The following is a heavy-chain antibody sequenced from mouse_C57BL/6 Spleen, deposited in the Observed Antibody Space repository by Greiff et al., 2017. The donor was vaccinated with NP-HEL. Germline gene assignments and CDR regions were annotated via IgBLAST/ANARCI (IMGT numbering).Heavy chain of an antibody. CDR1: GYTFTSYW. J-gene: IGHJ1*03. V-gene: IGHV1-55*01. CDR3: ARGYYGSSSYFDV. D-gene: IGHD1-1*01. CDR2: IYLGSGST. Sequence: VQLQQSGAELVKPGASVKMSCKASGYTFTSYWITWVKQRPGQGLEWIGDIYLGSGSTNYNEKFKSKATLTVDTSSSTAYMQLSSLTSEDSAVYYCARGYYGSSSYFDVWGTGTTVTVSS.